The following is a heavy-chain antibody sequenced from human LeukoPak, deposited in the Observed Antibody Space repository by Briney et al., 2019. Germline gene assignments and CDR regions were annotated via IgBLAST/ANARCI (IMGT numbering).Heavy chain of an antibody. J-gene: IGHJ2*01. CDR2: IKPITGST. V-gene: IGHV1-46*01. D-gene: IGHD3-10*01. Sequence: ASVKVSCKASGYTFTSHSIHWVRQAPGEGLEWMGIIKPITGSTNYAQKFQGTVTMTRDTSTSTVYMDLRSLRSEDTAVYYCARDTIWGRGSYLDVWGRGTLVTVSS. CDR3: ARDTIWGRGSYLDV. CDR1: GYTFTSHS.